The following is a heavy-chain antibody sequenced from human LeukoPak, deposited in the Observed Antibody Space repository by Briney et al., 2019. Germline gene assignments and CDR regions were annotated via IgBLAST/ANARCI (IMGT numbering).Heavy chain of an antibody. Sequence: VQPGRSLRLSCTASGFTFGDYAMSWVRQAPGKGLEWVSYISSSGSTVYYADSVRGRFTISRDNAKNSLYLQMNSLRAEDTAVYYCARAGEYWYFDLWGRGTLVTVSS. CDR2: ISSSGSTV. CDR3: ARAGEYWYFDL. J-gene: IGHJ2*01. CDR1: GFTFGDYA. V-gene: IGHV3-48*03.